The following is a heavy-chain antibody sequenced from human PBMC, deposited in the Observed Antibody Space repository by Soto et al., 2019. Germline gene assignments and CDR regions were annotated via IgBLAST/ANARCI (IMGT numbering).Heavy chain of an antibody. V-gene: IGHV1-8*01. CDR2: MNPNSGNT. Sequence: ASVKVSCKASGYTFTSYDINWVRQATGQGLEWMGWMNPNSGNTGYAQKFQGRVTMTRNTPISTAYMELSSLRSEDTAVYYCARARKQWLVYFDAFDIWGQGTMVTVSS. J-gene: IGHJ3*02. CDR1: GYTFTSYD. CDR3: ARARKQWLVYFDAFDI. D-gene: IGHD6-19*01.